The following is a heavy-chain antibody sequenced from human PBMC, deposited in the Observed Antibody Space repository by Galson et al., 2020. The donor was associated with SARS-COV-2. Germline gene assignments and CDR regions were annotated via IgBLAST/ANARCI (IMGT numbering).Heavy chain of an antibody. CDR2: IYPGDSDT. Sequence: GESLKISCKGSGYSFTSYWIGWVRQMPGKGLEWMGIIYPGDSDTRYSPSFQGQVTISADKSITTAYLQWSSLKASDTAMYYCARHGPAAAGTLVIGSAFDIWGQGTMVTVSS. CDR3: ARHGPAAAGTLVIGSAFDI. D-gene: IGHD6-13*01. CDR1: GYSFTSYW. V-gene: IGHV5-51*01. J-gene: IGHJ3*02.